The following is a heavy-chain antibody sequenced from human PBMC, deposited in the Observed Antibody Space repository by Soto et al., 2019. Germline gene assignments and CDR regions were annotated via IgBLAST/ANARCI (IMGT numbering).Heavy chain of an antibody. V-gene: IGHV3-23*01. CDR3: AKDRERWLQGEFDY. Sequence: VSQRLWYGAAGFTCGSYGMSWVRQNTGKGLEWVSGISGSGGSTYYADSAKGRFTISRDNSKNTLYLQMNSLRAEDTAVYYCAKDRERWLQGEFDYWGQGTLVTVSS. CDR2: ISGSGGST. J-gene: IGHJ4*02. D-gene: IGHD5-12*01. CDR1: GFTCGSYG.